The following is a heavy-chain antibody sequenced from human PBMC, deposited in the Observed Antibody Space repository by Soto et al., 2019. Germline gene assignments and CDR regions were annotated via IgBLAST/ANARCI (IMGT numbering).Heavy chain of an antibody. D-gene: IGHD4-4*01. CDR3: SKVLPTVRTYNCYFDP. CDR1: GFTFNRHC. Sequence: EVQLLESGGTLVQPGGSLRLSCAASGFTFNRHCMTWVRQAPGKGLQWVSGISDSGDRTFYADSVQGRFTISRDNSKNTLFLQMNSLRAGDTAVYYWSKVLPTVRTYNCYFDPWGRGTLVTVPS. V-gene: IGHV3-23*01. CDR2: ISDSGDRT. J-gene: IGHJ2*01.